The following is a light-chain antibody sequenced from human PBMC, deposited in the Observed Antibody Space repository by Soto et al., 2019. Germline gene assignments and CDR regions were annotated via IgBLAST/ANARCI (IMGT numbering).Light chain of an antibody. CDR2: DVF. CDR3: QQRGT. Sequence: EIVMTQSPGTLSLSPGERATLSCRASQSVSSYLAWYQQKPGQAPRLLIYDVFYRATGIPARFRGSGSGTDFTLTISSLEPEDFAVYYCQQRGTFGGGTKVDIK. J-gene: IGKJ4*01. CDR1: QSVSSY. V-gene: IGKV3-11*01.